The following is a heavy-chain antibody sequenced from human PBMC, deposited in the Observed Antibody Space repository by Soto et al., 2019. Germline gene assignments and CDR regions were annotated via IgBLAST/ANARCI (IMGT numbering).Heavy chain of an antibody. D-gene: IGHD1-26*01. CDR2: ISTTGNT. CDR3: ATSGIVGANSVDY. V-gene: IGHV4-61*03. CDR1: GGSVTSRSYY. Sequence: QVRLQESGPGLVRPSETLSLTCTVSGGSVTSRSYYWSWIRQPPGKGLEWIGYISTTGNTNGNPSLKSRVGISLDTSKNHFSLKLSSVTTADTAVYYCATSGIVGANSVDYWGQGAMVTVSS. J-gene: IGHJ4*02.